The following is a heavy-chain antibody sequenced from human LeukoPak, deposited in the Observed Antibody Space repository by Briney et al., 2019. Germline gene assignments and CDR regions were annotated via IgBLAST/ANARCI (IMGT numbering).Heavy chain of an antibody. CDR1: GFTFDDYD. J-gene: IGHJ6*03. CDR2: INWNGAST. Sequence: GGSLRLSCAASGFTFDDYDMSWVRQVPGKGLEWVSAINWNGASTGYADSVKGRFTISRDNAKNSLYLQMNSLSAEDTALYFCARDVEYSNIYFYYYIDVWGKGTTVTVSS. CDR3: ARDVEYSNIYFYYYIDV. D-gene: IGHD6-6*01. V-gene: IGHV3-20*04.